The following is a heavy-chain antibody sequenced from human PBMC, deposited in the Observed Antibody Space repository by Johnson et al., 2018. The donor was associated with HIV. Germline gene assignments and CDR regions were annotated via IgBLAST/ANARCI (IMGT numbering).Heavy chain of an antibody. Sequence: MMLVESGGGLVQPGGSLRLSCAASGFSFDSHAINWVRQAPGKGLQWVSAISYSGSSTYYADSVKGRFTISRDNSKNTLYLQMNSLRAEDTAVYYCAKVGGRHDYGDYLGAFDIWGQGTMVTVSS. CDR2: ISYSGSST. V-gene: IGHV3-23*04. D-gene: IGHD4-17*01. CDR1: GFSFDSHA. CDR3: AKVGGRHDYGDYLGAFDI. J-gene: IGHJ3*02.